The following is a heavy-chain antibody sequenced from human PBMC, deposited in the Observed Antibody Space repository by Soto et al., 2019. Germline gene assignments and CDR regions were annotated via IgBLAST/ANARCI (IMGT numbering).Heavy chain of an antibody. V-gene: IGHV4-59*01. CDR1: GGSISSYY. D-gene: IGHD3-16*01. CDR2: IYYSGST. J-gene: IGHJ6*03. Sequence: SETLSLTCTVSGGSISSYYWSWIRQPPGKGLEWIGQIYYSGSTNYNPSLKSRVAISVDASKTHFSLRLNSVTAADAAVYYCATYDSPYYYMDVWGRGTTVTVSS. CDR3: ATYDSPYYYMDV.